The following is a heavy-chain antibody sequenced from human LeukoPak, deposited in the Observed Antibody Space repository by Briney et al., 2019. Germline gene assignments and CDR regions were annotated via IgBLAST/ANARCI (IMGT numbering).Heavy chain of an antibody. Sequence: GGSLRLSCAASGFTFSSYAMSWVRQAPGKGLEWVANINQDGSERNYVDSVKGRLTISRDDAKESLYLQMNGLRAEDTAVYFCVRDRGYSTFDYWGQGTLVTVSS. V-gene: IGHV3-7*03. J-gene: IGHJ4*02. CDR1: GFTFSSYA. D-gene: IGHD4-23*01. CDR3: VRDRGYSTFDY. CDR2: INQDGSER.